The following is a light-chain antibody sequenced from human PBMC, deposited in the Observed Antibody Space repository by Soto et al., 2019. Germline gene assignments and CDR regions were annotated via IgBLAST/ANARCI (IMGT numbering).Light chain of an antibody. V-gene: IGKV1-12*01. CDR2: AAS. Sequence: DIQMTQSPSSVSASVGDRVTITCRASQDISTWVAWYQQKPGKAPKLLISAASTLQSGVPRRFSGSGSGTDFTLIISSLQPEDCATYFCQQGDRFPFTFGGGTKVQIK. CDR1: QDISTW. CDR3: QQGDRFPFT. J-gene: IGKJ4*01.